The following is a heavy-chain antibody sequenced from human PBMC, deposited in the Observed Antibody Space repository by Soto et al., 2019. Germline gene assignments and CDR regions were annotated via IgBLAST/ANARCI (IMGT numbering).Heavy chain of an antibody. CDR1: GGSASAYY. CDR3: ASGVGSGPPPY. V-gene: IGHV4-59*02. Sequence: SETLSLTCTSSGGSASAYYWSWIRQSPGQELEWIGYIYDSGSPYYNPSLKTRVTISADTSQHQISLTLTSATAADTAVYYCASGVGSGPPPYRGRRSLVTVS. CDR2: IYDSGSP. J-gene: IGHJ4*02. D-gene: IGHD1-26*01.